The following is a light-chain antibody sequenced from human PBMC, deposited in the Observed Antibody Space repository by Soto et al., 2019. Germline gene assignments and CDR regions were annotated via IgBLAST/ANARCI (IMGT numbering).Light chain of an antibody. CDR2: GAS. CDR3: QIYNRTTWS. Sequence: DIPMTQSPSTLSASVGGRVTITCRASQSVGTWVAWYQQKPGKAPKLLIYGASNLESGVPSRFSGSGSGTEFTLTITTLQPDDFATYFCQIYNRTTWSFGPGTKVDI. J-gene: IGKJ1*01. CDR1: QSVGTW. V-gene: IGKV1-5*01.